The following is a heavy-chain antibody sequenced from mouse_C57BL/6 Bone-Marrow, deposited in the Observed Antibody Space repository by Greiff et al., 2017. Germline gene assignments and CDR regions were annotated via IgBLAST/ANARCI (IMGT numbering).Heavy chain of an antibody. CDR3: ARSHYYGSSWFAY. D-gene: IGHD1-1*01. J-gene: IGHJ3*01. Sequence: QVQLQQPGAELVKPGASVQLSCKASGYTFTSYWMHWVKQRPGQGLEWIGMIHPNSGSTNYNEKFKSKATLTVDKSSSTAYMQLSSLTSEDSAVYYCARSHYYGSSWFAYWGQGTLVTVSA. CDR2: IHPNSGST. CDR1: GYTFTSYW. V-gene: IGHV1-64*01.